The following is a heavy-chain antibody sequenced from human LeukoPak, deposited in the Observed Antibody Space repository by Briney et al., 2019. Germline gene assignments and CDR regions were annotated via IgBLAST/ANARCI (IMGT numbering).Heavy chain of an antibody. D-gene: IGHD7-27*01. CDR1: GGSISSSSYY. V-gene: IGHV4-39*07. CDR2: IYYSGST. Sequence: NPSETLSLTCTVAGGSISSSSYYWGWIRQPPGKGLEWIGSIYYSGSTNYNPSLKSRVTISVDTSKNQFSLKLSSVTAADTAVYYCAALSAAGDGRIDYWGQGTLVTVSS. CDR3: AALSAAGDGRIDY. J-gene: IGHJ4*02.